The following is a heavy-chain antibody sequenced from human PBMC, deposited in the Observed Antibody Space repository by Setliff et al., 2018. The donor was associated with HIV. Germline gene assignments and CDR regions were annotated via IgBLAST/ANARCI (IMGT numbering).Heavy chain of an antibody. J-gene: IGHJ6*04. V-gene: IGHV4-4*02. CDR1: GGAISSSNW. Sequence: SETLSLTCAVSGGAISSSNWWSWVRQPPGKGLEWIGEIYYSGSTNYNPSLKSRVTMSVDTSKNQFSLKLTSVTAADTAIYYCARNSYKFYAGNGMDVWGKGTTVTVSS. CDR2: IYYSGST. CDR3: ARNSYKFYAGNGMDV. D-gene: IGHD6-13*01.